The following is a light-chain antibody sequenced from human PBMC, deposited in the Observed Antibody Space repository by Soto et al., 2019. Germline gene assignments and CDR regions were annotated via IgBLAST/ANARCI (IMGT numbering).Light chain of an antibody. CDR1: QSLVHSDGNTY. CDR3: MQGSHWPPYT. CDR2: KVS. V-gene: IGKV2-30*02. J-gene: IGKJ2*01. Sequence: DVVMTQSPLSLPVTLGQPASISCSSSQSLVHSDGNTYLIWFQQRPGQSPRRLIYKVSNRDSGVPDRFSGSGSGTDFTLKISRVEAEDVGVYYCMQGSHWPPYTFGQGTKLEIK.